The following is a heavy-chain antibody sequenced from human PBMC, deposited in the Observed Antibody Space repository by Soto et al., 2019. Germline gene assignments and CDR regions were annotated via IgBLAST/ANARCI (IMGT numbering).Heavy chain of an antibody. D-gene: IGHD3-22*01. Sequence: GASVKVSCKASGGTFSSYAISWVRQAPGQGLEWMGGIIPIFGTANYAQKFQGRVTITADESTSTAYMELSSLGSEDTAVYYCARLSPSDDSSGYYRGWFDPWGQGTLVTVSS. J-gene: IGHJ5*02. CDR1: GGTFSSYA. V-gene: IGHV1-69*13. CDR3: ARLSPSDDSSGYYRGWFDP. CDR2: IIPIFGTA.